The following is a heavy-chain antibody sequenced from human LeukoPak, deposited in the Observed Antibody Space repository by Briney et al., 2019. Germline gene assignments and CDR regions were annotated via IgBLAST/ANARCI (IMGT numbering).Heavy chain of an antibody. CDR1: GLTFSDAW. J-gene: IGHJ4*02. D-gene: IGHD3-22*01. V-gene: IGHV3-15*01. CDR3: THDRSGYYTFQY. Sequence: AGSLRLSCAVSGLTFSDAWMSWVRQAPGKGLEWVGRIKSKGSGGTIDYGAPVKGRFTISRADSKNTVFLQMNSLTTEDTAVYFCTHDRSGYYTFQYWGQGTLVTVSS. CDR2: IKSKGSGGTI.